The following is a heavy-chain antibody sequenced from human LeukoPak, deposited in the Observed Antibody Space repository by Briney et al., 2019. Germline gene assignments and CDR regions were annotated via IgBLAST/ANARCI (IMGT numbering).Heavy chain of an antibody. D-gene: IGHD2-15*01. CDR1: GGSISSYY. J-gene: IGHJ4*02. V-gene: IGHV4-4*07. CDR3: ARVGYCSGGSCFDY. Sequence: PSETLSLTCTVSGGSISSYYWSWIRQPAGKGLEWIGRIYTSGSTNHNPSLKSRVTMSVDTSKNQFSLKLSSVTAADTAVYYCARVGYCSGGSCFDYWGQGTLVTVSS. CDR2: IYTSGST.